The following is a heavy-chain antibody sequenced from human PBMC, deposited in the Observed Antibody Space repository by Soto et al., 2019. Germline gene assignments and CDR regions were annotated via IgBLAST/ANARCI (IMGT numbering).Heavy chain of an antibody. D-gene: IGHD3-22*01. J-gene: IGHJ5*02. V-gene: IGHV4-30-4*08. CDR3: ARRHYYDSSGYYFSPNNWFDP. CDR1: GGSISSGGYY. CDR2: IYYSGST. Sequence: SETLSLTCTVSGGSISSGGYYWSWIRQHPGKGLEWIGYIYYSGSTYYNPSLKSRVTISVDTSKNQFSLKLSSVTAADTAVYYCARRHYYDSSGYYFSPNNWFDPWGQGTLVTVS.